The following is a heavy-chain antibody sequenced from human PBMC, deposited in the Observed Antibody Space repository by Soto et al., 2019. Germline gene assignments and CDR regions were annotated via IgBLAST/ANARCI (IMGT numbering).Heavy chain of an antibody. D-gene: IGHD3-22*01. CDR2: INPSGGST. V-gene: IGHV1-46*01. CDR1: GYTFTSYY. J-gene: IGHJ4*02. CDR3: AREAYDSSGYEYYFDY. Sequence: GASVKVSCKASGYTFTSYYMHWVRQAPGQGLEWMGIINPSGGSTSYAQKFQGRVTMTRDTSTSTVYMELSSLRSEDTAVYYRAREAYDSSGYEYYFDYWGQGTLVTVSS.